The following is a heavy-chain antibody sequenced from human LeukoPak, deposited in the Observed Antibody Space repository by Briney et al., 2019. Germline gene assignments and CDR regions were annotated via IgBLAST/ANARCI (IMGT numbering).Heavy chain of an antibody. J-gene: IGHJ6*02. Sequence: GGSLRLSCAASGFTFSSYSMNWVRPAPGKGLEWVSSISSSSSYIYYADSVKGRFTISRDNAKNSLYLQMNSLRAEDTAVYYCARPTIFGVVVGMDVWGQGTTVTVSS. D-gene: IGHD3-3*01. CDR1: GFTFSSYS. CDR2: ISSSSSYI. CDR3: ARPTIFGVVVGMDV. V-gene: IGHV3-21*01.